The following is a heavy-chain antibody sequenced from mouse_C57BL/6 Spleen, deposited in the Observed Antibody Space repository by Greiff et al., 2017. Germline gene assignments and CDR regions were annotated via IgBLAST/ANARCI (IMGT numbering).Heavy chain of an antibody. D-gene: IGHD1-1*01. V-gene: IGHV1-26*01. CDR2: INPNNGGT. CDR1: GYTFTDYY. J-gene: IGHJ3*01. Sequence: EVQLQQSGPELVKPGASVKISCKASGYTFTDYYMNWVQQSPGKSLEWIGDINPNNGGTSYNQKFKGKATLTVDTSSRTAYMELRSLTSADPAVYYCARWNYYGSSGFAYWGQGTLVTVSA. CDR3: ARWNYYGSSGFAY.